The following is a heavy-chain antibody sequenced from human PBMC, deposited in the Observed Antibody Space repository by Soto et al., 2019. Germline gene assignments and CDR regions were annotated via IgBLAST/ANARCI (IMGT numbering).Heavy chain of an antibody. D-gene: IGHD1-1*01. CDR2: ISSRSSYI. Sequence: EVQLVESGGGLVKPGGSLRLSCAASGFTFSSYSMNWVRQAPGKGLEWVSSISSRSSYIYYADSVKGRFTISRDNAKNSLYLQMNSLRAEDTAVYYCARVRDGYNWGGDAFDIWGQGTMVTVSS. CDR3: ARVRDGYNWGGDAFDI. CDR1: GFTFSSYS. V-gene: IGHV3-21*01. J-gene: IGHJ3*02.